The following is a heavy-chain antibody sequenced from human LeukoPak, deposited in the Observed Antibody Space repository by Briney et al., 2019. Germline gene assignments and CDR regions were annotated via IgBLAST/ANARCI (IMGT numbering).Heavy chain of an antibody. J-gene: IGHJ4*02. D-gene: IGHD3-10*01. CDR2: ISSSSSYI. V-gene: IGHV3-21*01. CDR3: AREGFWLEVGSLSGLFDY. Sequence: GGSLRLSCAASGFTFSSYSMNWVRQAPGKGLEWVSSISSSSSYIYYADSVKGRFTISRDNAKNSLYLQMNSLRAEDTAVYYCAREGFWLEVGSLSGLFDYWGQGTLVTVSS. CDR1: GFTFSSYS.